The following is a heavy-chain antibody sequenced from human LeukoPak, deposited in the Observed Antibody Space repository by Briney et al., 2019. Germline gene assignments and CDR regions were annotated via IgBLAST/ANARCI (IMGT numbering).Heavy chain of an antibody. CDR1: GGSFSTTSYY. V-gene: IGHV4-39*07. Sequence: SETLSLTCTVSGGSFSTTSYYWGWIRQPPGKGLEWIGSIYYSGSTYYNPSLQSRVTISVDTSKNQFSLSLSSVTAADTAVYYCAKTNAAAGANWFDPWGRGALVTVSS. CDR3: AKTNAAAGANWFDP. CDR2: IYYSGST. D-gene: IGHD6-13*01. J-gene: IGHJ5*02.